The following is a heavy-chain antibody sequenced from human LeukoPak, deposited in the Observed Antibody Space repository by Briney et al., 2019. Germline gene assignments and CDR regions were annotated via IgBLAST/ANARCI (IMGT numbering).Heavy chain of an antibody. CDR1: EFAFSSYP. J-gene: IGHJ4*02. V-gene: IGHV3-64D*09. D-gene: IGHD2-2*01. CDR3: VKTIGYCSSTSCYYFFES. CDR2: ISSNGGST. Sequence: PGGSLRLSCSASEFAFSSYPMHWVRQAPGKGLEYVPAISSNGGSTSYADSVKGRLTISRDNSKNTLYLQMSSLRAEDTAVYYCVKTIGYCSSTSCYYFFESWGQGTLVTVSS.